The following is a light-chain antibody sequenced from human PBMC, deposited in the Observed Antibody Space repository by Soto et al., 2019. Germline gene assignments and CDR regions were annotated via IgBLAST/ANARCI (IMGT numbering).Light chain of an antibody. CDR1: HDITNY. V-gene: IGKV1-16*01. CDR2: ATS. J-gene: IGKJ2*01. CDR3: QPYKSYPYT. Sequence: DTQMTQTPSSLSASVGDRVTITCRASHDITNYLAWFPQKPGKAPKSLIYATSTLQSGAPSRFSGSGFGADFTLTIDSLQPEDFATYYCQPYKSYPYTFGQGTKVDIK.